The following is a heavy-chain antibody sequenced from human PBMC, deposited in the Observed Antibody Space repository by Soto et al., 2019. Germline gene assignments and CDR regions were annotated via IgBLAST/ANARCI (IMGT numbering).Heavy chain of an antibody. CDR1: SGSINSYY. D-gene: IGHD1-20*01. CDR2: IYTSGST. J-gene: IGHJ5*02. CDR3: ARDPPITGTMFDP. V-gene: IGHV4-4*07. Sequence: SETLSLTCTVSSGSINSYYWSWIRQPAGKGLEWIGRIYTSGSTNYNPSLKSRVTMSVDTSKNQFSLKLSSVTAADTAVYYCARDPPITGTMFDPWGQGTLVTGSS.